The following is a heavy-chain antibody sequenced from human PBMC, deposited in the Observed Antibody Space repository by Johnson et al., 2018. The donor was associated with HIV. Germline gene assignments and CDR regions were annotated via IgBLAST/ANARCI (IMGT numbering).Heavy chain of an antibody. V-gene: IGHV3-30*04. Sequence: VQLVESGGGLVEPGGSLRLSCAASGFTFRSYPMNWVRQAPGKGLEWVAFVSYDESSKYYRDSVKGRFTISRDNSKNTLYLQMNSLRAEDTAVYYCAKSDCSGGSCYSVWRHAFDIWGQGTMVTVSS. D-gene: IGHD2-15*01. J-gene: IGHJ3*02. CDR3: AKSDCSGGSCYSVWRHAFDI. CDR1: GFTFRSYP. CDR2: VSYDESSK.